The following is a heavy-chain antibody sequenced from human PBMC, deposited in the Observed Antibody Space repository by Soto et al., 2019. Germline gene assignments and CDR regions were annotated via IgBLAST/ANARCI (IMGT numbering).Heavy chain of an antibody. D-gene: IGHD3-22*01. V-gene: IGHV3-53*01. CDR3: VRDSETSSSWSLDF. CDR2: LSASGLP. J-gene: IGHJ4*02. CDR1: GFNVNSAS. Sequence: EVQLVESGEGLIQPGGSLRISCLASGFNVNSASMDWVRRPPGKGLGWVSVLSASGLPFNAAPVRGRFTISRDDAKNTLYLEMNSLRVEDTAVYYCVRDSETSSSWSLDFWGQGTLVTVSS.